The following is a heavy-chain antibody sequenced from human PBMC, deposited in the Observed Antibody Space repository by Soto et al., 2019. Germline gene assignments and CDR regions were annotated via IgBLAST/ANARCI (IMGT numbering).Heavy chain of an antibody. CDR1: GYTFTSYA. CDR3: ARARLLRFCSGGSCYFQSLGGMDV. Sequence: ASVKVSCKASGYTFTSYAMHWVRQAPGQRLEWMGWINAGNGNTKYSQKFQGRVTMTRDTSASTAYMELRSLRSEDTAVYYCARARLLRFCSGGSCYFQSLGGMDVWGQGTTVTVSS. V-gene: IGHV1-3*01. CDR2: INAGNGNT. D-gene: IGHD2-15*01. J-gene: IGHJ6*02.